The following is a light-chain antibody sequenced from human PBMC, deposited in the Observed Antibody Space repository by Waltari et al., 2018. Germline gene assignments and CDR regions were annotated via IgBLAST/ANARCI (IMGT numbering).Light chain of an antibody. CDR2: WAY. Sequence: DIVMTQSPASLAVSLGERATINCPASQSVLYSSNNKNYLAWYQQKPGQPPKLLIYWAYTRESGVPDRFSGSGSGTDFTLTISSLQAEDVAVYYCQQYYSTLITFGQGTRLEIK. CDR1: QSVLYSSNNKNY. CDR3: QQYYSTLIT. J-gene: IGKJ5*01. V-gene: IGKV4-1*01.